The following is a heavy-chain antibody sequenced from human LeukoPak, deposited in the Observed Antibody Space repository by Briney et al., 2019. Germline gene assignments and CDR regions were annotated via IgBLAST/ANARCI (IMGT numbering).Heavy chain of an antibody. D-gene: IGHD3-22*01. CDR3: TRDSVHGYYDSSGYSTFLDY. CDR2: IKEDGSEN. J-gene: IGHJ4*02. Sequence: GGSLRLSCAASGFTFSYYWMSWVRQAPGKGLEWVANIKEDGSENYYVDSVKGRFTISRDNAKNSLYLQMNSLRAEDTAVYYCTRDSVHGYYDSSGYSTFLDYWGQGTLVTVSS. V-gene: IGHV3-7*01. CDR1: GFTFSYYW.